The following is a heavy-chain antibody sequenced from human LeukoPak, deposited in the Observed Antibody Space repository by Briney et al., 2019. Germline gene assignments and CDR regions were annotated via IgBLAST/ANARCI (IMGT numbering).Heavy chain of an antibody. D-gene: IGHD4-17*01. CDR2: ISTYNANT. CDR3: ARGDGRNLQINDAFDI. Sequence: ASVKVSCKASGYTFTNYNIVWVRQAPGQGLEWMGWISTYNANTNYAQKLQGRVTMATDTSTSTAYMELRSLRSDDTAVYYCARGDGRNLQINDAFDIWGQGTMVTVSS. CDR1: GYTFTNYN. J-gene: IGHJ3*02. V-gene: IGHV1-18*01.